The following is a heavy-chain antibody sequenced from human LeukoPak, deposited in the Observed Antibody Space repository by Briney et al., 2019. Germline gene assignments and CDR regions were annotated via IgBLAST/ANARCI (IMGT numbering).Heavy chain of an antibody. CDR2: ISGSGGST. Sequence: GGSLRLSCAASGFTFSSYAMSWVRQAPGKGLEWVSAISGSGGSTYYADSVKGRFTISRDNSKNTLYLQMNSLRAEDTAVYYCAKGFTWIQLWVDAFDIWGQGTMVTVSS. J-gene: IGHJ3*02. CDR3: AKGFTWIQLWVDAFDI. V-gene: IGHV3-23*01. D-gene: IGHD5-18*01. CDR1: GFTFSSYA.